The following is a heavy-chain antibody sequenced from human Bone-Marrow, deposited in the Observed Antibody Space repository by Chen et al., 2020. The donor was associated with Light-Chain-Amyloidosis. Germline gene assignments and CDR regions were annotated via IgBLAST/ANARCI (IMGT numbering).Heavy chain of an antibody. J-gene: IGHJ5*02. CDR3: TRDVPSKARFLEWVGFDP. CDR1: VFTFGDYA. CDR2: IRSKAYGGTT. D-gene: IGHD3-3*01. V-gene: IGHV3-49*04. Sequence: EVQLVESGGGLVQPGRSLRLSCPASVFTFGDYATSWVRQAPGKGLEWVGFIRSKAYGGTTEYAASVKGRFTISRDDSKSIAYLQMNSLKTEDTAVYYCTRDVPSKARFLEWVGFDPWGQGTLVTVSS.